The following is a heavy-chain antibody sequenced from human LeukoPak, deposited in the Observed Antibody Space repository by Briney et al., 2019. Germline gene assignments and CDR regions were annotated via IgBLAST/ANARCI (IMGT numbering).Heavy chain of an antibody. J-gene: IGHJ3*02. CDR2: ISYDGSNK. CDR1: GFTFSSYG. V-gene: IGHV3-30*18. D-gene: IGHD2-15*01. CDR3: AKIVVVVAATPWGAFDI. Sequence: GGSPRLSCAASGFTFSSYGMHWVRQAPGKGLEWVAVISYDGSNKYYADSVKGRFTISRDNSKNTLYLQMNSLRAEDTAVYYCAKIVVVVAATPWGAFDIWGQGTMVTVSS.